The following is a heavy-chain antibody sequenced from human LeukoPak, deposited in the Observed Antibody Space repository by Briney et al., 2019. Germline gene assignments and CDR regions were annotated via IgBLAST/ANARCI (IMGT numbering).Heavy chain of an antibody. Sequence: GGSLRLSCAASGFTFSSYSMNWVRQAPGKGLEWVSYISSSSSTIYYADSVKGRFTISRDNAKNSLYLQMNSLRAEDTAVYYCARGDGGTMVRGVITSPYYFDYWGQGTLVTVSS. V-gene: IGHV3-48*04. CDR2: ISSSSSTI. D-gene: IGHD3-10*01. J-gene: IGHJ4*02. CDR3: ARGDGGTMVRGVITSPYYFDY. CDR1: GFTFSSYS.